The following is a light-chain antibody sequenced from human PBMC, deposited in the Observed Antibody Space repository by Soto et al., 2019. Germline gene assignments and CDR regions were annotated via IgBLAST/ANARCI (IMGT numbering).Light chain of an antibody. V-gene: IGLV2-14*01. Sequence: QSVLTQPASVSGSPGQSITISCTGTSSDVGGHNSVSWYQQDPGKAPKLMIYDVSNRPSWVSDRFSGSKSGNTASLTISGLQIEDEADYYCSSFTSSVTYVFGTGTKVTVL. CDR1: SSDVGGHNS. J-gene: IGLJ1*01. CDR3: SSFTSSVTYV. CDR2: DVS.